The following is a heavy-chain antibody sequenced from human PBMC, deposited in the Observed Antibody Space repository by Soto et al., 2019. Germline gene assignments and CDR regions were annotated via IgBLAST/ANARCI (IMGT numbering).Heavy chain of an antibody. CDR2: IYYSGST. J-gene: IGHJ3*02. CDR3: ARDNRIVVVLNDAFDI. CDR1: GGSVSSGSYY. Sequence: NPSETLSLTCTVSGGSVSSGSYYWSWIRQPPGKGLEWIGYIYYSGSTNYNPSLKSRVTTSVDTSKNQFSLKLSSVTAADTAVYYCARDNRIVVVLNDAFDIWGQGTMVTVSS. V-gene: IGHV4-61*01. D-gene: IGHD3-22*01.